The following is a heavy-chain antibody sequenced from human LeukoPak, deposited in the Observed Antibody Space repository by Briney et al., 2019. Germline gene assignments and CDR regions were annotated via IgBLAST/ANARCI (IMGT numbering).Heavy chain of an antibody. J-gene: IGHJ4*02. CDR3: ARDAVDIAVAGTFDY. CDR2: INPNSGGT. CDR1: GYTFTRYY. V-gene: IGHV1-2*02. Sequence: ASVTVSCKASGYTFTRYYMHWLQQAPGQGLEWMGWINPNSGGTNYAQKFQGRVTMTRDTSISTAYMELSRLRSDDTAVYYCARDAVDIAVAGTFDYWGQGTLVTVSS. D-gene: IGHD6-19*01.